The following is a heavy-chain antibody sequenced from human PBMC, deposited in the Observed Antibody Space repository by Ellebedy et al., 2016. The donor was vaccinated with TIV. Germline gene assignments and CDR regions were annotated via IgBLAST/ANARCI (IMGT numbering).Heavy chain of an antibody. D-gene: IGHD4-17*01. V-gene: IGHV4-38-2*02. CDR2: IYHSGST. Sequence: SETLSLXXTVSGYSISSGYFWGWIRQPPGKGMEWIGTIYHSGSTYYESSLQSRATISTDLSKNQVSLRLSSVTDADTTVYYCARTTQSYGDYSDAFDIWGQGTMVTVSS. CDR3: ARTTQSYGDYSDAFDI. CDR1: GYSISSGYF. J-gene: IGHJ3*02.